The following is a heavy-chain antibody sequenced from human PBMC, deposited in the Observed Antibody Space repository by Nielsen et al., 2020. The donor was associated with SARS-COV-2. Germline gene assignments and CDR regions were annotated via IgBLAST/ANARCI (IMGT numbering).Heavy chain of an antibody. CDR2: IYSGGSST. D-gene: IGHD4-17*01. Sequence: GESLKISCAASGFTFSSYAMSWVRQAPGKGLEWVSVIYSGGSSTYYADSVKGRFTISRLNSENTLYLQMDSLRVEDTAVYYCARDKYGGPTVDWGQGTLVTVSS. CDR3: ARDKYGGPTVD. CDR1: GFTFSSYA. J-gene: IGHJ4*02. V-gene: IGHV3-23*03.